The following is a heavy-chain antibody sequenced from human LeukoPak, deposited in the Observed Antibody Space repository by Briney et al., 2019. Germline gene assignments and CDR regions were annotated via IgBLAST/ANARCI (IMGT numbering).Heavy chain of an antibody. V-gene: IGHV4-34*01. D-gene: IGHD6-6*01. J-gene: IGHJ3*02. CDR2: INHSGST. CDR1: GGSFSGYY. CDR3: ARPQGIAARLNAFDI. Sequence: SETLSLTCAVYGGSFSGYYWSWIRQPPGKGLEWIGEINHSGSTNYNPSLKSRVTISVDTSKNQFSLKLSSVTAADTAVYYCARPQGIAARLNAFDIWGQGTMVTVSS.